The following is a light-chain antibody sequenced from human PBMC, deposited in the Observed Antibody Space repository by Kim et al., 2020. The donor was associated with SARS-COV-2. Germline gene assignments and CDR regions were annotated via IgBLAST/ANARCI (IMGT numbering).Light chain of an antibody. CDR1: SSDVGGYYY. CDR2: EIS. V-gene: IGLV2-8*01. CDR3: SSYAGSNNLI. Sequence: QSVVTQPPSASGSPGQSVTISCTGTSSDVGGYYYVSWYQHHPGKAPKLLIYEISERPSGVPDRFSGSKSGNTASLTVSGLQAEDEADYYCSSYAGSNNLIFGGGTQLTVL. J-gene: IGLJ2*01.